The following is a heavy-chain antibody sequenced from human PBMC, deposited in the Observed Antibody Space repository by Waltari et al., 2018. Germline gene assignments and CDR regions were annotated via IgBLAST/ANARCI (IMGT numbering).Heavy chain of an antibody. CDR2: IYYSGST. CDR3: ARVPVGYYDSSGSPDY. CDR1: GGSISSHY. D-gene: IGHD3-22*01. J-gene: IGHJ4*02. Sequence: QVQLQESGPGLVKPSETLSLTCTVSGGSISSHYWSWIRQPPGKGLEWIGYIYYSGSTNYNPSLKSRVTISVDTSKNQFSLKLSSVTAADTAVYYCARVPVGYYDSSGSPDYWGQGTLVTVSS. V-gene: IGHV4-59*11.